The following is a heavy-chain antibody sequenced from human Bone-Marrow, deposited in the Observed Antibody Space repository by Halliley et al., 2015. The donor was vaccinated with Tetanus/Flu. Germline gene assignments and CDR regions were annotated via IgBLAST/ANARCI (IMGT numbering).Heavy chain of an antibody. D-gene: IGHD4-17*01. V-gene: IGHV4-59*08. CDR2: INYTGNT. CDR3: ARQMDGDYFDF. Sequence: TLSLTCSVSGRTISTYFWTWIRQPPGKGLEWFGDINYTGNTNYNPSLNSRVSISVDTSKNQFSLELSSVTATDTAVYFCARQMDGDYFDFWSPGTLVTVSS. J-gene: IGHJ4*02. CDR1: GRTISTYF.